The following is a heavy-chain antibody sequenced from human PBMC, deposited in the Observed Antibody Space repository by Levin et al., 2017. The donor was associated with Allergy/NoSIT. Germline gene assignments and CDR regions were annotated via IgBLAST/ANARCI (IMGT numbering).Heavy chain of an antibody. Sequence: GGSLRLSCAASGFTFSSYAMSWVRQAPGKGLEWVSAISGSGGSTYYADSVKGRFTISRNNSKNTLYLQMNSLRAEDTAVYYCATVGSEGGYYYYYMDVWGKGTTVTVSS. J-gene: IGHJ6*03. CDR1: GFTFSSYA. D-gene: IGHD1-26*01. CDR2: ISGSGGST. CDR3: ATVGSEGGYYYYYMDV. V-gene: IGHV3-23*01.